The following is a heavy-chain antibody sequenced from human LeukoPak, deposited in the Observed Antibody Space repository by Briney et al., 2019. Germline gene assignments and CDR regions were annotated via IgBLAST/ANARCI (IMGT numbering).Heavy chain of an antibody. V-gene: IGHV1-2*02. J-gene: IGHJ4*02. CDR2: INPNSGGT. CDR1: GYTFTGYY. CDR3: ARVGSSGYYPNRYFDY. D-gene: IGHD3-22*01. Sequence: PGASVKVSCKASGYTFTGYYMHWVRQAPGQGLEWMGWINPNSGGTNYAQKFQGRVTMTRDTSISTAYMELSGLRSDDTAVYYCARVGSSGYYPNRYFDYWGQGTLVTVSS.